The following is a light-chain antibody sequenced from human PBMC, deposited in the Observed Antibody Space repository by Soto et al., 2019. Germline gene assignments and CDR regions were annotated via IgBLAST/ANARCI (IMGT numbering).Light chain of an antibody. Sequence: DIVMTQSPDSLAVSLGERATINCKSSQSVLYSSNNKNYLALYQQKPGQPPKLLIYWASTRESGVPDRFSGSGSGTDFTLTISSLQAEDVAVYYCQQYYSTPHTFGGGTKVEIK. CDR1: QSVLYSSNNKNY. V-gene: IGKV4-1*01. J-gene: IGKJ4*01. CDR3: QQYYSTPHT. CDR2: WAS.